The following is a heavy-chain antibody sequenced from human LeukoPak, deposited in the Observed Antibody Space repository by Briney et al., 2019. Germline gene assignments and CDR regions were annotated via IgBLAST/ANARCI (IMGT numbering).Heavy chain of an antibody. J-gene: IGHJ6*02. CDR1: GGSFSGYY. D-gene: IGHD3-10*01. CDR3: VRNTMVRGVIPGMDV. CDR2: INHSGST. V-gene: IGHV4-34*01. Sequence: SETLSLTCAVYGGSFSGYYWSWIRQPPGKGLEWIGEINHSGSTNYNPSLKSRVTISVDTSKNQFSLKLSSVTAADTAVYYCVRNTMVRGVIPGMDVWGQGTTVTASS.